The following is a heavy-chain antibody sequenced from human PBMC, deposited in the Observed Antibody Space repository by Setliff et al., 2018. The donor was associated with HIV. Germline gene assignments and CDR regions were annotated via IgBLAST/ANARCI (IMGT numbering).Heavy chain of an antibody. D-gene: IGHD3-3*01. V-gene: IGHV4-31*03. Sequence: SETLSLTCTVSGDSINSGNYYWSWIRQHPGKGLEWIGYIYYSGSTYYSPSLKSRVTISEDTSKNQFSLGLTSVTAEDTAVYYCARQGGYYSPLDYWGQGALVTVSS. CDR1: GDSINSGNYY. J-gene: IGHJ4*02. CDR3: ARQGGYYSPLDY. CDR2: IYYSGST.